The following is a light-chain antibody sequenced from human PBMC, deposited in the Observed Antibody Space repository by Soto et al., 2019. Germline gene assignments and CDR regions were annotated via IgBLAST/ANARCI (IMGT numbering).Light chain of an antibody. Sequence: QSVLTQPASVCGSPGQSITISCTGTSSDVGGYNYVSWYQQHPGKAPKLIIYEVSNRPSGVSNRFSGSKSGNTASLTVSGLQAEDEADYYCSSYSSVTTLWVFGGGTKLTVL. V-gene: IGLV2-14*01. CDR2: EVS. J-gene: IGLJ3*02. CDR1: SSDVGGYNY. CDR3: SSYSSVTTLWV.